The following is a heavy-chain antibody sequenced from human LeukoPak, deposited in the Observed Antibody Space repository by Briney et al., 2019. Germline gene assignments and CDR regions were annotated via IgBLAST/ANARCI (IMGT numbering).Heavy chain of an antibody. CDR2: IYYSGSN. CDR1: GGSISSCSNY. V-gene: IGHV4-39*07. J-gene: IGHJ5*02. D-gene: IGHD3-10*01. CDR3: ASVVLSSWFAH. Sequence: SESLTLTCTVSGGSISSCSNYWGRLRQPPGKGLDWFVSIYYSGSNYYNPSLKSRVTVSVDTSKNHFSLKLSAVTAAATAVYYCASVVLSSWFAHWGQGTLVTVSS.